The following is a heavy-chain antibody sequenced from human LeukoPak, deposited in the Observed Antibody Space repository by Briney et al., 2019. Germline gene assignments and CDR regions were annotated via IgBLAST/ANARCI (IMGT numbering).Heavy chain of an antibody. V-gene: IGHV1-18*01. Sequence: GASVKVSCKASGYTCSIYSIAWVRQAPGQGLEWMGWISAYNGNTNYAQKFQGRVTMTTDTSTSTAYMELRSLRSDDTAVYYCARAGYSYGYLGYFDYWGQGTLVTVSS. CDR1: GYTCSIYS. CDR2: ISAYNGNT. D-gene: IGHD5-18*01. J-gene: IGHJ4*02. CDR3: ARAGYSYGYLGYFDY.